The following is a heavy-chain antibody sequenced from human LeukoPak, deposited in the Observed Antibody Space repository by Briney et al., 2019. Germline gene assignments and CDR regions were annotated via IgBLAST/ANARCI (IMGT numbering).Heavy chain of an antibody. V-gene: IGHV3-66*01. J-gene: IGHJ6*02. CDR3: EHFDHYGMDV. CDR1: GSTFSSYA. CDR2: IYSGGST. D-gene: IGHD3-3*02. Sequence: GGSLRLSCAASGSTFSSYAMSWVRQAPGKGLEWVSVIYSGGSTYYADSVKGRFTISRDNSKNTLYLQMNSLRAEDTAVYYCEHFDHYGMDVWGQGTTVTVSS.